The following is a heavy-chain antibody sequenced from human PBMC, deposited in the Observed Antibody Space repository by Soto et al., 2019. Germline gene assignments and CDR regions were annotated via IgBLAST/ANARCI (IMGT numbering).Heavy chain of an antibody. V-gene: IGHV3-30*03. CDR1: GFTFSSYG. J-gene: IGHJ1*01. CDR2: ISYDGSNK. D-gene: IGHD6-19*01. CDR3: ATQWLGHRAGYFQH. Sequence: PGGSLRLSCAASGFTFSSYGMHWVRQAPGKGLEWVAVISYDGSNKYYADSVKGRFTISRDNSKNTLYLQMNSLRAEDTAVYYCATQWLGHRAGYFQHWGQGTLVTVSS.